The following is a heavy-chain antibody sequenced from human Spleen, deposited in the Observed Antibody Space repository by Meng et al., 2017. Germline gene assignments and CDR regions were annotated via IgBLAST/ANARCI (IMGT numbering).Heavy chain of an antibody. CDR1: GYTFTNYD. CDR3: ARDEDISAAGKLFGDY. V-gene: IGHV1-2*06. J-gene: IGHJ4*02. Sequence: ASVKVSCKASGYTFTNYDINWVRQAPGQGLEWMGRIDPKSGDTHYAQRFQGRVTMTGDTSISTAYMELSGLRSDDTAMYYCARDEDISAAGKLFGDYWGQGTLVTVSS. CDR2: IDPKSGDT. D-gene: IGHD6-13*01.